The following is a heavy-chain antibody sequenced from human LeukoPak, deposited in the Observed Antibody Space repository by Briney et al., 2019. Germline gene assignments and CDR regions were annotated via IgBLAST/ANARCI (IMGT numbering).Heavy chain of an antibody. J-gene: IGHJ3*02. CDR1: GYTFTSYG. V-gene: IGHV1-18*01. CDR2: ISAYNGNT. Sequence: ASVKVSCKASGYTFTSYGISWVRQAPGQGLEWMGWISAYNGNTNYAQKLQGRVTMTTDTSTSTAYTELRSLRSDDTAVYYCARWGGPDDAFDIWGQGTMVTVSS. D-gene: IGHD2-15*01. CDR3: ARWGGPDDAFDI.